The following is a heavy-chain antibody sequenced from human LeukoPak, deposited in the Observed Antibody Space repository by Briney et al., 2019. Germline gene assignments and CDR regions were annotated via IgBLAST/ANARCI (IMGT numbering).Heavy chain of an antibody. CDR3: AKAERITMIVVAFDAFDI. J-gene: IGHJ3*02. CDR1: GFTFSSYA. CDR2: ICGSGGST. Sequence: PGGSLRLSCAASGFTFSSYAMSWVRPAPGKGLEWVSAICGSGGSTYYADSVKGRFTISRDNSKNTLYLQMNSLRAEDTAVYYCAKAERITMIVVAFDAFDIWGQGTMVTVSS. V-gene: IGHV3-23*01. D-gene: IGHD3-22*01.